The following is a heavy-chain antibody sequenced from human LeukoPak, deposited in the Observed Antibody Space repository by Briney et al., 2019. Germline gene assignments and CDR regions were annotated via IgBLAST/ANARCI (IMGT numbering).Heavy chain of an antibody. D-gene: IGHD2-2*01. CDR3: ARGGLWCSSTSCYAGGGMDV. Sequence: PSETLSLTCTVSGGSISSGDYYWSWIRQPPGKGLEWIVYIYYRGSTYYNPSLKSRVTISVDTSKNQFSLKLSSVTAADTAVYYCARGGLWCSSTSCYAGGGMDVWGQGTTVTVSS. V-gene: IGHV4-30-4*01. CDR1: GGSISSGDYY. J-gene: IGHJ6*02. CDR2: IYYRGST.